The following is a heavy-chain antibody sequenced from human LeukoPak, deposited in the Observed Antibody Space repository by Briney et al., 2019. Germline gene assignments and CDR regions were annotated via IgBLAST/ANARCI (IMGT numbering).Heavy chain of an antibody. J-gene: IGHJ4*02. Sequence: PGGSLRLSCAASGFTFDDYGMSWVRQAPGRGLEWVSGINWNGGSTGYADSVKGRFTISRDNAKNSLYLQMNSLRAEDTALYYCAKDALVVVSRYYFDYWGQGTLVTVSS. CDR2: INWNGGST. CDR3: AKDALVVVSRYYFDY. CDR1: GFTFDDYG. D-gene: IGHD2-15*01. V-gene: IGHV3-20*04.